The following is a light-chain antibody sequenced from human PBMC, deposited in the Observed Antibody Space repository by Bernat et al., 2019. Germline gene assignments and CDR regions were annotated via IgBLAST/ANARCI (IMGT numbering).Light chain of an antibody. CDR1: ASDVGGYNY. V-gene: IGLV2-14*03. Sequence: QSALTQPRSVSGSPGQSVTFSCTGTASDVGGYNYVSWFQQHPGQAPKLMIYDVRNRPSGVSNRFSGSKSGNTASLTISGLQADDEADYYCSSYTSSNTYVFGTGTKVTVL. CDR2: DVR. CDR3: SSYTSSNTYV. J-gene: IGLJ1*01.